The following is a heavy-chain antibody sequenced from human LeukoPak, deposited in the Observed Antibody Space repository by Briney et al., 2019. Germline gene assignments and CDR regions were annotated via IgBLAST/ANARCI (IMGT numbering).Heavy chain of an antibody. CDR2: INPNSGGT. CDR3: ARGYRTGDMTIFAY. V-gene: IGHV1-2*02. D-gene: IGHD3-3*01. J-gene: IGHJ4*02. Sequence: ASVKVSCKASGYTFTGYYMQWVRQAPGQGLDWMGWINPNSGGTDYAQKFQGRVTMTRDTSISTAYMELSRLRSDDTAVYYCARGYRTGDMTIFAYWGQGTLVTVSS. CDR1: GYTFTGYY.